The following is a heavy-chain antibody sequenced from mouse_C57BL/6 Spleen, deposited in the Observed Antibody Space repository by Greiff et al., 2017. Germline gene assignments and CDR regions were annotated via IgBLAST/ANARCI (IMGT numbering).Heavy chain of an antibody. CDR3: ARQVYYDYGFDY. CDR2: ISGGGGNT. Sequence: EVKVVESGGGLVKPGGSLKLSCAASGFTFSSYTMSWVRQTPEKRLEWVATISGGGGNTYYPDSVKGRFTISRDNAKNTLYLQMSSLRSEDTALYYCARQVYYDYGFDYWGQGTTLTVSS. CDR1: GFTFSSYT. J-gene: IGHJ2*01. D-gene: IGHD2-4*01. V-gene: IGHV5-9*01.